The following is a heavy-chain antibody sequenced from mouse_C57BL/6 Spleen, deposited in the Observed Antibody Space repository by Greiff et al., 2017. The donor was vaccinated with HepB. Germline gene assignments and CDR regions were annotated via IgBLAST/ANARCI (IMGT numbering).Heavy chain of an antibody. CDR1: GYTFTSYW. V-gene: IGHV1-69*01. J-gene: IGHJ4*01. CDR3: ARRNFMDY. CDR2: IDPSDSYT. Sequence: QVQLQQPGAELVMPGASVKLSCKASGYTFTSYWMHWVKQRPGQGLEWIGEIDPSDSYTNYNQKFKGKSTLTVDKSSSTAYMQLSSLTSEDSAVYYCARRNFMDYWGQGTSVTVSS.